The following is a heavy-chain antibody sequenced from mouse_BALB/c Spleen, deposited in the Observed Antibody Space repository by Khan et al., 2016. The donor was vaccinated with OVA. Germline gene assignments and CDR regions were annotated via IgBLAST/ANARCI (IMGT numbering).Heavy chain of an antibody. CDR2: IYPGDGNT. Sequence: VELVESGAELVRPGSSVKISCKASGYGFSNYLMNWVKQGPGQGLEWIGQIYPGDGNTNYNGKFKDKATLTVDKSSSTAYMQLSSLTSEDSAVYVCARSGYDYVAYWGQGTMVTVSA. CDR1: GYGFSNYL. D-gene: IGHD2-14*01. CDR3: ARSGYDYVAY. J-gene: IGHJ3*01. V-gene: IGHV1-80*01.